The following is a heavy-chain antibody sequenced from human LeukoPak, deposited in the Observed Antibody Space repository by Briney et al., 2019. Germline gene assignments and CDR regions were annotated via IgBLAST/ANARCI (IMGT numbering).Heavy chain of an antibody. V-gene: IGHV3-64D*06. J-gene: IGHJ4*02. CDR2: ISCNGGST. CDR3: VKAYYYDSSGSHYFDY. Sequence: GGSLRLSCSASGFTFSSYGMHWVRQAPGKGLEYVSAISCNGGSTYYADSVKGRFTISRDNSKNTLYLQMSSLRAEDTAVYYCVKAYYYDSSGSHYFDYWGQGTLVTVSS. CDR1: GFTFSSYG. D-gene: IGHD3-22*01.